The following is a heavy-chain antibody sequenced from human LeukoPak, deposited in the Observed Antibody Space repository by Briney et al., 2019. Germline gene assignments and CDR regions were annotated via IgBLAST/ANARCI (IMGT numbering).Heavy chain of an antibody. D-gene: IGHD1-26*01. V-gene: IGHV3-20*04. CDR1: GFTFNKYT. CDR2: INWNGGST. Sequence: GGSLRLSCAASGFTFNKYTMNWVRQAPGKGLEWVSGINWNGGSTGYADSVKGRFTISRDNSKNTLYLQMNSLRAEDTAVYYCAKAPGALRDDYYYYMDVWGKGTTVTVSS. CDR3: AKAPGALRDDYYYYMDV. J-gene: IGHJ6*03.